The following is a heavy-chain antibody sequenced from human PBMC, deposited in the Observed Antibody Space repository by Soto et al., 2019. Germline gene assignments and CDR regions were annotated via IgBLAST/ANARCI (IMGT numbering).Heavy chain of an antibody. Sequence: QLGGSLRLSCAASGFTFSSYAMHWVRQAPGKGLEYVSAISSNGGSTYYANSVKGRFTISRDNSKNTLYLQMGSLRAEDMAVYYCARGSRPAGAFDIWGQGTMVTVSS. CDR3: ARGSRPAGAFDI. D-gene: IGHD6-13*01. V-gene: IGHV3-64*01. CDR1: GFTFSSYA. J-gene: IGHJ3*02. CDR2: ISSNGGST.